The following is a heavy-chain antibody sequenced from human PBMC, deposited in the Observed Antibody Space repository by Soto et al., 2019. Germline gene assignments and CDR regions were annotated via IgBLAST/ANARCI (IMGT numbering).Heavy chain of an antibody. Sequence: QVPLVQSGAEVKKPGASVKVSCKASGYTFTGYYMHWVRQAPGQGLEWMGWINPNSGGTNYAQKFQGWVTMTRDTSISTAYMELSRLRSDDTAVYYCARGPLGYCSGGSCRGWYFDLWGRGTLVTVSS. J-gene: IGHJ2*01. D-gene: IGHD2-15*01. V-gene: IGHV1-2*04. CDR1: GYTFTGYY. CDR2: INPNSGGT. CDR3: ARGPLGYCSGGSCRGWYFDL.